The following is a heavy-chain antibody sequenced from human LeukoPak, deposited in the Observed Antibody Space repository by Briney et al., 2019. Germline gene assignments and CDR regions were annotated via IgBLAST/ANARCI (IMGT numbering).Heavy chain of an antibody. CDR1: GFTFSSYW. Sequence: GGSLRLSCAASGFTFSSYWLSWVRQAPGKGLEWVANIKQDGSEKYYVVSVKGRFTISRDNDKNSLYLQINSLRAEDTAVYYCAGGPYYHGSAYYWGQGTLVTVSS. CDR3: AGGPYYHGSAYY. CDR2: IKQDGSEK. D-gene: IGHD3-10*01. V-gene: IGHV3-7*01. J-gene: IGHJ4*02.